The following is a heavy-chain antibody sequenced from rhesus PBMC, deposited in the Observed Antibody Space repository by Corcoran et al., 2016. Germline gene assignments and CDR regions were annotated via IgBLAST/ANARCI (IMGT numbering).Heavy chain of an antibody. J-gene: IGHJ3*01. D-gene: IGHD2-2*01. CDR3: ARSDQYCTSTTCYAAGGDAFDF. CDR2: IYGSGGGT. CDR1: GGSISDDYY. V-gene: IGHV4-106*01. Sequence: QVQLQESGPGLVKPSETLSLTCAVSGGSISDDYYWSWIRQPPGKGLEWIGYIYGSGGGTNYNPSLKNRVTISRDTSKNPFSLKLSSVTAADTAVYYCARSDQYCTSTTCYAAGGDAFDFWGQGLRVTVSS.